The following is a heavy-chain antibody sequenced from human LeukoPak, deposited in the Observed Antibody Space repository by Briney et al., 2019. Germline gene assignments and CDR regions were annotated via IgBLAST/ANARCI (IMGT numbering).Heavy chain of an antibody. V-gene: IGHV3-9*01. CDR1: GFTFNDYA. Sequence: QSGTSLRLSCTTSGFTFNDYAMHWVRQAPGKGLEWVAGISWNRNTIGYADSLRGRFTIFRDDDENSLYLQINSLRPEDTAIYYCAKDADDSGDYVGIDCWGQGTMVTVSS. J-gene: IGHJ3*01. CDR3: AKDADDSGDYVGIDC. CDR2: ISWNRNTI. D-gene: IGHD4-17*01.